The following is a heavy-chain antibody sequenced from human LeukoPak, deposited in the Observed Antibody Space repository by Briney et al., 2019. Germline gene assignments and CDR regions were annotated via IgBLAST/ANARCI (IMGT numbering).Heavy chain of an antibody. Sequence: GGSLRLSCAASGFTFSSYEMNWVRQAPGKGLEWVSHIARDGSSIYYADSVKGRFTISRDNAKNSLYLQMNSLRAEDTAVYYCARDRDPGYNDSSGYRRVNAFDIWGQGTMVTVSS. CDR3: ARDRDPGYNDSSGYRRVNAFDI. V-gene: IGHV3-48*03. CDR2: IARDGSSI. CDR1: GFTFSSYE. D-gene: IGHD3-22*01. J-gene: IGHJ3*02.